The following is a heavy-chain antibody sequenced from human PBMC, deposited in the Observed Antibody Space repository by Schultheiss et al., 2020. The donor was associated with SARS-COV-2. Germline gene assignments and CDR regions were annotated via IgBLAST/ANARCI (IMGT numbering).Heavy chain of an antibody. J-gene: IGHJ4*02. CDR2: IYYSGST. Sequence: GSLRLSCTVSGGSISSSSYYWGWIRQPPGKGLEWIGYIYYSGSTNYNPSLKSRVTISVDTSKNQFSLKLSSVTAADTAVYYCARARGGTTTGYYFDYWGQGTLVTVSS. CDR3: ARARGGTTTGYYFDY. D-gene: IGHD1-14*01. CDR1: GGSISSSSYY. V-gene: IGHV4-61*05.